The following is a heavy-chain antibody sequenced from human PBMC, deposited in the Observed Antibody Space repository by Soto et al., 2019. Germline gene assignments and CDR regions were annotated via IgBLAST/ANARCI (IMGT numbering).Heavy chain of an antibody. CDR1: GFTFSSHA. D-gene: IGHD3-3*01. CDR3: AKQLNYDFWSGYPDAFDI. Sequence: EVQLLESGGGLVQPGGSLRLSCAASGFTFSSHAMSWVRQAPGKGLEWVSGISGSGGSTYSADSVKGRFNISRDNSKNTLYLQMNSLRAEDTALYYCAKQLNYDFWSGYPDAFDIWGQGTMVIVSS. CDR2: ISGSGGST. J-gene: IGHJ3*02. V-gene: IGHV3-23*01.